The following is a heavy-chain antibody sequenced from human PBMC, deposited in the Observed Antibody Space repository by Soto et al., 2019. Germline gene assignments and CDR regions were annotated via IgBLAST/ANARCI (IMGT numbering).Heavy chain of an antibody. CDR3: ASRPVNDDFWSGFWSVYYYYGMDV. J-gene: IGHJ6*04. CDR2: IIPIFGTA. V-gene: IGHV1-69*13. D-gene: IGHD3-3*01. CDR1: GGTFSSYA. Sequence: GASVKVSCKASGGTFSSYAISWVRQAPGQGLEWMGGIIPIFGTANYAQKFQGRVTITADESTSTAYMELSSLRSEDTAVYYCASRPVNDDFWSGFWSVYYYYGMDVWGKGTTVTVSS.